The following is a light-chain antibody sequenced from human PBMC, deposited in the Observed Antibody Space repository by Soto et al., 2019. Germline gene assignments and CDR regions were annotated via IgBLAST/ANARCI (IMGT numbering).Light chain of an antibody. CDR3: CSYAGSSWV. CDR2: DVV. V-gene: IGLV2-11*01. J-gene: IGLJ3*02. Sequence: QLVLTQPRSVSGSPGQSVTISCTGTSSDVGYYNYVSWYQHHPGKAPKLMIYDVVKRPSGVPDRFSGSKSGNTASLTISGLQAEDEGDYYCCSYAGSSWVFGGGTKLTVL. CDR1: SSDVGYYNY.